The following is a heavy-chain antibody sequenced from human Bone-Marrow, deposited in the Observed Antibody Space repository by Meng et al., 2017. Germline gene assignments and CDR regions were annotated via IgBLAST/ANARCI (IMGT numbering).Heavy chain of an antibody. J-gene: IGHJ4*01. CDR1: GLRFTDAW. CDR2: IKRNRDGGTI. V-gene: IGHV3-15*01. Sequence: GGSLRLSCVASGLRFTDAWMSWVRQAPGKGLEWVGRIKRNRDGGTIDYAARVKGRFTISRDESKNTLYLQMDSLITEDTAVYFCATGAAAADHWGQGTQVTVSS. CDR3: ATGAAAADH. D-gene: IGHD6-13*01.